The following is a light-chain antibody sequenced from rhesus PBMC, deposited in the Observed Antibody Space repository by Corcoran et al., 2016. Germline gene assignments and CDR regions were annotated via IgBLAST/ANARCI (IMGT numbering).Light chain of an antibody. CDR2: AAS. V-gene: IGKV1-33*02. J-gene: IGKJ1*01. Sequence: DIQMTQSPSSLSASVGDRVTITCQASQGISNWLAWYQQKPGKAPKLLIYAASRLQSGVPSRFSGSGFGTEFALTISSRQPEDFTTYYCQRHNSNPWTFGQGTKVEIK. CDR1: QGISNW. CDR3: QRHNSNPWT.